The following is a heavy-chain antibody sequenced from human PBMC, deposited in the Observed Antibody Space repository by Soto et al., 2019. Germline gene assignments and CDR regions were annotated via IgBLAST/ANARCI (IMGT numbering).Heavy chain of an antibody. Sequence: AGGSLRLSCAASGFTFSTYTMNWVRQAPGKGLEWISSISSGSSYIYYAGSVKGRFTISRDNAKNSLFLQMNSLRADDTAVYYCARDILSGGAYPDSWGQGTKVTVS. V-gene: IGHV3-21*01. CDR2: ISSGSSYI. CDR1: GFTFSTYT. D-gene: IGHD3-10*01. J-gene: IGHJ5*01. CDR3: ARDILSGGAYPDS.